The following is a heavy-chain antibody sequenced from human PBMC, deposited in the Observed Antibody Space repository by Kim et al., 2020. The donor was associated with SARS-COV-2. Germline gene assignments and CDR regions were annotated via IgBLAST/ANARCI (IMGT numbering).Heavy chain of an antibody. CDR3: AKVTGVWSGYFDY. D-gene: IGHD3-3*01. J-gene: IGHJ4*02. V-gene: IGHV3-9*01. CDR2: ISWNSGTI. CDR1: GFTFGDYA. Sequence: GGSLRLSCAASGFTFGDYAMHWVRQAPGKGLELLSGISWNSGTIGYADSVEGRFTISRDNAKNSLYLQMNSLRAEDTALYYCAKVTGVWSGYFDYWGQGTLVTVSS.